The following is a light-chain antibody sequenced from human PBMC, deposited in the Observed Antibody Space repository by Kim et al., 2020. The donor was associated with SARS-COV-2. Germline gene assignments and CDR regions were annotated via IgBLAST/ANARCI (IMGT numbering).Light chain of an antibody. CDR1: SLRSSY. CDR3: NCRDSGGHHLV. Sequence: SSELTQDPAVSVALGQTVRITCQGDSLRSSYASWYQQKAGQAPVLVIYEKDKRPSGIPDRFSGSASRHTASLTITGTQAEDEADYYCNCRDSGGHHLVFGGGTKVTVL. V-gene: IGLV3-19*01. CDR2: EKD. J-gene: IGLJ3*02.